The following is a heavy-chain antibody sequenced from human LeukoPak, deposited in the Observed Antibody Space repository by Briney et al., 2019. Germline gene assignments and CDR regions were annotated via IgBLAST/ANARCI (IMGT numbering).Heavy chain of an antibody. CDR2: IKSNNDGGTT. V-gene: IGHV3-15*01. Sequence: GGSLRLSCAASGFIFNKAWMNWVRQAPGKGPEWVCRIKSNNDGGTTDYASPVEGRFIISRDDSKNTIYLQMNRLIIDDTAIYYCTPVMVEDRGFWGQGTLVTVSS. CDR1: GFIFNKAW. CDR3: TPVMVEDRGF. J-gene: IGHJ4*02. D-gene: IGHD2-21*01.